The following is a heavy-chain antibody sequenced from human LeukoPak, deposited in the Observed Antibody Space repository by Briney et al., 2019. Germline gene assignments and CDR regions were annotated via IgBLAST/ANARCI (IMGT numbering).Heavy chain of an antibody. CDR1: GGSISSYY. CDR2: IYTSGST. J-gene: IGHJ4*02. D-gene: IGHD3-10*01. CDR3: ARDRSTSSGSYYHLFDY. Sequence: SETLSLTCTVSGGSISSYYWSWIRQPAGKGLEWIGRIYTSGSTNYNPSLKSRVTMSVDTSKNQFSLKLSSVTAADTAVYYCARDRSTSSGSYYHLFDYWGQGALVTVSS. V-gene: IGHV4-4*07.